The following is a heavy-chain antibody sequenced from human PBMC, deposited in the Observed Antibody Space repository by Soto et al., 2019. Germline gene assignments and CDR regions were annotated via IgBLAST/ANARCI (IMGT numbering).Heavy chain of an antibody. Sequence: GASVKVSCKASGYTFTSYYMHWVRQAPGQGLEWMGWINPNSCSTYYADSVKGRFIISRDYSKNTLYLQMNSLRAEDTAVYYCAKDSSGWYWYFQHWGQGTLVTVSS. CDR1: GYTFTSYY. J-gene: IGHJ1*01. D-gene: IGHD6-19*01. CDR3: AKDSSGWYWYFQH. CDR2: INPNSCST. V-gene: IGHV1-46*04.